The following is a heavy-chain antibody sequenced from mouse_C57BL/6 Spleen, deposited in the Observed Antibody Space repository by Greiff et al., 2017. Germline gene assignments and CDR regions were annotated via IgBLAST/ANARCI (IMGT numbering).Heavy chain of an antibody. CDR1: GFSLTSYG. V-gene: IGHV2-6*03. CDR2: IWSDGST. CDR3: ARESHLLSSMDY. D-gene: IGHD2-1*01. Sequence: VKLMESGPGLVAPSQSLSITCTVSGFSLTSYGVHWVRQPPGKGLEWLVVIWSDGSTTYNSALKSRLSISKDNSKSQVFLKMNSLQTEDTAMYYCARESHLLSSMDYWGQGTSVTVSS. J-gene: IGHJ4*01.